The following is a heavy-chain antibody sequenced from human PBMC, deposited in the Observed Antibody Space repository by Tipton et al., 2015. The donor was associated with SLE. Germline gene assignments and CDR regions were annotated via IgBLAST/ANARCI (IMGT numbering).Heavy chain of an antibody. D-gene: IGHD4-23*01. CDR1: GRSVNNSY. V-gene: IGHV4-59*02. J-gene: IGHJ4*02. Sequence: TLSLTCTVSGRSVNNSYWSWIRQSPGKGLEWIGSVNRDEGTRSSLRSRVTISLDMSKNHFSLKINSLTAADTALYYCGRSSRGYSVNLDYLGQGILVTVSS. CDR3: GRSSRGYSVNLDY. CDR2: VNRDEGT.